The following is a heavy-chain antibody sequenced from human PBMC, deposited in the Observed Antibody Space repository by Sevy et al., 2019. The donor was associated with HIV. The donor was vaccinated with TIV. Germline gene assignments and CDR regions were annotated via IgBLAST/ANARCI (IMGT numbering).Heavy chain of an antibody. CDR2: VYYTGST. J-gene: IGHJ4*02. Sequence: SDTLSLTCSVSSGSISSYFWTWIRQSPGKGLEWIGHVYYTGSTDYSPSLKSRVTISLDKSKNHFSLRLRSVTAADTAVYYCARDFAARPRALESWCQGILVTVSS. CDR3: ARDFAARPRALES. CDR1: SGSISSYF. V-gene: IGHV4-59*01. D-gene: IGHD6-6*01.